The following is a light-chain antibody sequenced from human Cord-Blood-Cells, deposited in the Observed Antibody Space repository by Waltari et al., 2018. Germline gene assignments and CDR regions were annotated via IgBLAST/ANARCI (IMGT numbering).Light chain of an antibody. CDR2: DAS. V-gene: IGKV3-11*01. CDR1: QSVSSY. J-gene: IGKJ1*01. CDR3: QQRSNWPRT. Sequence: EIVLTQSPATLSLSPGERATLPCRASQSVSSYLAWYQQKPGQAPRLLIYDASNRATGIPARFSGSGSGTDFTLTISSLEPEDFPVYYCQQRSNWPRTFGQGTKVEIK.